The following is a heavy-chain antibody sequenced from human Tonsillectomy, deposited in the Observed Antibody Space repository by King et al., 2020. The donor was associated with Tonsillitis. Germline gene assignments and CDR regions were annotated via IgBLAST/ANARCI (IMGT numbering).Heavy chain of an antibody. D-gene: IGHD6-13*01. J-gene: IGHJ4*02. CDR1: GVTFDDYA. Sequence: VQLVESGGGLVQPGRSLRLSCAASGVTFDDYAMHWVRQAPGKGPEWVSGFSWNSCSIGYAGSGKGRFTISRDNAQKSLYLQMNSLRAEDTALYYCAKGAIAAAGPSVRGFDYWGQGTLVTVSS. V-gene: IGHV3-9*01. CDR3: AKGAIAAAGPSVRGFDY. CDR2: FSWNSCSI.